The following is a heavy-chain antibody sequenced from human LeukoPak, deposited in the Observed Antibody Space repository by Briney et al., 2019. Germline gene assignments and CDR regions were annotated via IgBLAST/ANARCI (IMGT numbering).Heavy chain of an antibody. J-gene: IGHJ4*02. Sequence: SETLSLTCTVSGGSISSSSYYWGWIRQPPGKGLEWIGSIYYSGSTYYNPSLKSRVTISVDTSKNQFSLKLSSVTAADTAVYYCARRRRWLHFDYWGQGTLVTVSS. CDR3: ARRRRWLHFDY. V-gene: IGHV4-39*01. CDR1: GGSISSSSYY. CDR2: IYYSGST. D-gene: IGHD5-24*01.